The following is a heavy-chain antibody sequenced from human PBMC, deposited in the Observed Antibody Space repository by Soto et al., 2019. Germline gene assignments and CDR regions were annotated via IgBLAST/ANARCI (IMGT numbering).Heavy chain of an antibody. CDR1: GFTFSNYR. CDR3: ARDIEVVVAAMGAYYYYGMDV. D-gene: IGHD2-15*01. J-gene: IGHJ6*02. Sequence: AGSLRLSCAASGFTFSNYRMNWVRQAPGKGLEWLSYISDTSSITYYADSVKGQFTISRDNAENSLYLQMNSLRDEDTAVYYCARDIEVVVAAMGAYYYYGMDVWGQGTTVTVSS. V-gene: IGHV3-48*02. CDR2: ISDTSSIT.